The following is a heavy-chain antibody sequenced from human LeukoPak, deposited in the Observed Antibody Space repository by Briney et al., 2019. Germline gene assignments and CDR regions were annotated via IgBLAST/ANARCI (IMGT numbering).Heavy chain of an antibody. CDR2: INPYNDNT. CDR1: GYTFINYG. D-gene: IGHD6-19*01. Sequence: ASVKVSCKASGYTFINYGISWVRQAPGQGLERMGWINPYNDNTKYTQNLQGRVTMTTDTSTGTAYMELRSLRSDDTAIYYCARDLREIISVAGFDPWGQGTLVTVSS. J-gene: IGHJ5*02. V-gene: IGHV1-18*01. CDR3: ARDLREIISVAGFDP.